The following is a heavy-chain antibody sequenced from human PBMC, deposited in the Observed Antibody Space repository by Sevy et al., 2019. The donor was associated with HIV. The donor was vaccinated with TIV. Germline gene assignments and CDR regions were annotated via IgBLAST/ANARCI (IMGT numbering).Heavy chain of an antibody. D-gene: IGHD5-12*01. CDR3: ARIPHRGDIVATTDR. CDR2: IYSGGST. CDR1: GFTVSSNY. Sequence: GGSLRLSCAASGFTVSSNYMSWVRQAPGKGLEWVSVIYSGGSTYYADSVKGRFTISRDNSKNTLYLQMNSLRAEDTAVYYCARIPHRGDIVATTDRWGQGTLVTVSS. V-gene: IGHV3-53*01. J-gene: IGHJ4*02.